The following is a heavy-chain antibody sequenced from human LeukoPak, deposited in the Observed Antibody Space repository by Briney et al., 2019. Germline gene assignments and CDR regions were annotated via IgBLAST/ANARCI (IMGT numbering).Heavy chain of an antibody. J-gene: IGHJ4*02. CDR3: ARGYCSRTSCLYYLDY. V-gene: IGHV1-3*01. D-gene: IGHD2-2*01. CDR1: GYTFTGYD. CDR2: INAGDGNT. Sequence: ASVKVSCKASGYTFTGYDMHWVSQAPGQRLEWMGWINAGDGNTQFSQNFQGRVTFTRDTSANTAYMELSSLRSEDTAVYYCARGYCSRTSCLYYLDYWGQGTLVTVSS.